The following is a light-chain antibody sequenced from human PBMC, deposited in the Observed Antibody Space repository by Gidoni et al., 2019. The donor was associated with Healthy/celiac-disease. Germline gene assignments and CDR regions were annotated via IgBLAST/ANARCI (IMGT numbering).Light chain of an antibody. Sequence: IQVYQSPSSLSASVGDRVTITCRASQSISSYLNWYQQKPGKAPKLLIYAASSLQSGVPSRFSGSGSGTDFTLTISSLQPEDFATYYCQQSYSTPRTFGQGTKVEIK. CDR2: AAS. V-gene: IGKV1-39*01. CDR1: QSISSY. J-gene: IGKJ1*01. CDR3: QQSYSTPRT.